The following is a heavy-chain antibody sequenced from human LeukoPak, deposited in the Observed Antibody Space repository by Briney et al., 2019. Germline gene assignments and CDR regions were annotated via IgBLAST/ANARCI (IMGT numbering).Heavy chain of an antibody. V-gene: IGHV6-1*01. Sequence: SQTLSLTCAISGDSVSSNSAAWNWIRQSPSRGLEWLGRTYYRSKWYNDYAVSVNSRITINPDTSKNQFSLQLNSVTAADTAVYYCARDFLQYDFWSGYLSWGQGTLVTVSS. D-gene: IGHD3-3*01. CDR3: ARDFLQYDFWSGYLS. CDR2: TYYRSKWYN. CDR1: GDSVSSNSAA. J-gene: IGHJ4*02.